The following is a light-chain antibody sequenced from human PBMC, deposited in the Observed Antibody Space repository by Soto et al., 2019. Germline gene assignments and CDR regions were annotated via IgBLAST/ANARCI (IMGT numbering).Light chain of an antibody. CDR2: AAT. Sequence: ATQMTQSPSSLSASVGDRVTITCRASQDIRNDLHWYQQKPGEAPNLLIYAATTFQSGVPSRFSGSGSGTHFTLNISSLQPEDLATYFCLQDNSYPWTFGQGTKVDIK. CDR3: LQDNSYPWT. CDR1: QDIRND. V-gene: IGKV1-6*01. J-gene: IGKJ1*01.